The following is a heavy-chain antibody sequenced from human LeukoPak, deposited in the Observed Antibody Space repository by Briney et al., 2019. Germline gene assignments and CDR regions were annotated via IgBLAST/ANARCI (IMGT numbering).Heavy chain of an antibody. J-gene: IGHJ6*02. CDR3: ARELAVAGAYYYGMDV. CDR1: GFTVSSNY. Sequence: GGSLRLSCAASGFTVSSNYMSWVRQAPGKGREWVSVIHSGGSTNYADSVKGRFTISRDNSKNTLYLQMNSLRAEDTAVYYCARELAVAGAYYYGMDVWGQGTTVTVSS. CDR2: IHSGGST. V-gene: IGHV3-66*01. D-gene: IGHD6-19*01.